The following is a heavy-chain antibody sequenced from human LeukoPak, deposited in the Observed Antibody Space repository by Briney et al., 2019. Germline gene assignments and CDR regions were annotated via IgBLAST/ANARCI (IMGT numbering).Heavy chain of an antibody. V-gene: IGHV3-30-3*01. CDR2: ISYDGSNK. J-gene: IGHJ4*02. Sequence: PGGSLRLSCAASGFTFSSYAMHWVRQAPGKGVEWVAVISYDGSNKYYADSVKGRFTISRDNSKNTLYLQMTSLRAEDTAVYYCARGGSIVVVVAAMDLWGQGTLVTVSS. CDR1: GFTFSSYA. D-gene: IGHD2-15*01. CDR3: ARGGSIVVVVAAMDL.